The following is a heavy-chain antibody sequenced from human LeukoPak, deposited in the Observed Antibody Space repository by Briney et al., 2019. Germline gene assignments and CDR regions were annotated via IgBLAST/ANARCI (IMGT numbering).Heavy chain of an antibody. CDR1: GYTFTGYY. Sequence: ASVKVSCKASGYTFTGYYMHWVRQAPGQGLEWMGWINPNSGGTNYAQKFQGRVTMTRDTSISTAYMELSRLRSDDTAVYYCATTSPDYYDSSGPFDYWGQGPRSPSPQ. CDR3: ATTSPDYYDSSGPFDY. V-gene: IGHV1-2*02. D-gene: IGHD3-22*01. J-gene: IGHJ4*02. CDR2: INPNSGGT.